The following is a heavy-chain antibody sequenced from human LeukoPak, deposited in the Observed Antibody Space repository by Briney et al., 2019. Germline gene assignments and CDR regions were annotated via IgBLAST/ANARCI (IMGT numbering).Heavy chain of an antibody. CDR1: GFTFSSYA. J-gene: IGHJ4*02. CDR3: ASIGGFNTIFAFDY. V-gene: IGHV3-23*01. CDR2: ISGSGGST. D-gene: IGHD3-3*01. Sequence: GGSLRLSCAASGFTFSSYAMSWVRQAPGKGLEWVSAISGSGGSTYYADSVKGRFTISRDNSKNTLYLQMNSLRAEDTAVYYCASIGGFNTIFAFDYWGQGTLVTVSS.